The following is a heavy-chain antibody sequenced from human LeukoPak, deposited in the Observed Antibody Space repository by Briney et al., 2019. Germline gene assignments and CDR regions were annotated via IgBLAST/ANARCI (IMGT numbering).Heavy chain of an antibody. CDR3: ARDLGRGYSGYDSGMDV. CDR1: GGSISSSSYY. D-gene: IGHD5-12*01. CDR2: ISSSSSYI. Sequence: ETLSLTCTVSGGSISSSSYYWGWVRQPPGKGLEWVSSISSSSSYIYYADSVKGRFTISRDNAKNSLYLQMNSLRAEDTAVYYCARDLGRGYSGYDSGMDVWGQGTAVTVSS. J-gene: IGHJ6*02. V-gene: IGHV3-21*01.